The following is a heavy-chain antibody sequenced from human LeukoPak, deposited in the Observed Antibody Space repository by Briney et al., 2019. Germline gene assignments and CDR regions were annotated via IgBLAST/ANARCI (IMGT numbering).Heavy chain of an antibody. J-gene: IGHJ4*02. D-gene: IGHD3-22*01. CDR3: VGEHYDVDTKAFGY. CDR1: GGTFTSYA. CDR2: MNLDSGFT. Sequence: AAVKLSFTASGGTFTSYAISWVRQAPGQGLEWMGGMNLDSGFTVYAPRFRGRVTMTRDTSSGSFYLELTTLTSDDTALYSCVGEHYDVDTKAFGYWGGGSLVIVSS. V-gene: IGHV1-2*02.